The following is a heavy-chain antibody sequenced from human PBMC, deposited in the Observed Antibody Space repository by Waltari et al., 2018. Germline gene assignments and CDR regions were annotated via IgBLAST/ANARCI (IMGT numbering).Heavy chain of an antibody. D-gene: IGHD1-20*01. Sequence: QVQLMQSGAEVKKPGASVKVSCKASGYTLIDSHMNWVRHAPGQGREWMGRINPNSGGTNYARKFQGRVTMTWDTSISTAYMELSSLTSDDTAVYYCARHNRDYWGQGTLVTVSS. V-gene: IGHV1-2*06. J-gene: IGHJ4*02. CDR3: ARHNRDY. CDR1: GYTLIDSH. CDR2: INPNSGGT.